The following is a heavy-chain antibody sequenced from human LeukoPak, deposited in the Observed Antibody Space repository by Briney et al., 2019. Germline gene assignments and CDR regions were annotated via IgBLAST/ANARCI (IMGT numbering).Heavy chain of an antibody. V-gene: IGHV3-30-3*01. Sequence: GGSLRLSCAASGFTFSNYAMHWVRQAPGKGLEWVAVISYDGSNKYYADSVKGRFTISRDNSKNTLDLQMNSLRAEDTGVYYCARGAWGDYGNHDAFDIWGQGTMVTVSS. CDR2: ISYDGSNK. CDR3: ARGAWGDYGNHDAFDI. CDR1: GFTFSNYA. J-gene: IGHJ3*02. D-gene: IGHD4-17*01.